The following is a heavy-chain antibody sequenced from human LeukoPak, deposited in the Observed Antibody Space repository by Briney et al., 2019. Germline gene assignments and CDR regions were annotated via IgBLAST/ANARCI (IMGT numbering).Heavy chain of an antibody. Sequence: GGSLEIPWQGLGYPFTRYWLGWVPQLPGKGLEGIRIFYPGDSDNRYRPSFQGQVAISADKSISTAYLQWSSLKASDTAMYYCATSYYYDFWSGYYGGTPSFYGMDVWGQGTTVTVSS. CDR3: ATSYYYDFWSGYYGGTPSFYGMDV. V-gene: IGHV5-51*01. J-gene: IGHJ6*02. D-gene: IGHD3-3*01. CDR2: FYPGDSDN. CDR1: GYPFTRYW.